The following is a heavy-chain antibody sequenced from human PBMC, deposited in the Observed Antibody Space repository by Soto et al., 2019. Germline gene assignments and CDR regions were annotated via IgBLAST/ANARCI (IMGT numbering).Heavy chain of an antibody. Sequence: QVQLVESGGGVVQPGRSLRLSCAASGFTFSSYGMHWVRQAPGKGLEWVAVIWSDGSNKYYADSVKGRFTISRDNSKNTLYLQRNSLRAEATAVYYCARYYYDSSGYYPLWGQGTLVTVSS. J-gene: IGHJ4*02. V-gene: IGHV3-33*01. D-gene: IGHD3-22*01. CDR1: GFTFSSYG. CDR2: IWSDGSNK. CDR3: ARYYYDSSGYYPL.